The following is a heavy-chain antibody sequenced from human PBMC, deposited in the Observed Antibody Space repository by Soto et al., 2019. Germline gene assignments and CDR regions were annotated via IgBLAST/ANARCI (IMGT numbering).Heavy chain of an antibody. Sequence: ASVKVSCKASGYSFTTYDINWVRQAPGQGLEWMGWMSPKNGNTGYAQNFQGRFTMTSDTSINTVYMELSSLRSEDTAVYYCARAGYCTDGVCHVWIDYWGRG. CDR1: GYSFTTYD. CDR3: ARAGYCTDGVCHVWIDY. CDR2: MSPKNGNT. J-gene: IGHJ4*02. V-gene: IGHV1-8*01. D-gene: IGHD2-8*01.